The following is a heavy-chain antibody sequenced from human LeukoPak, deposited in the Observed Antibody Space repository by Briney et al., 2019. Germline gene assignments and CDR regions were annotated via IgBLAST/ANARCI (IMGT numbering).Heavy chain of an antibody. D-gene: IGHD6-19*01. CDR2: ISGSGGST. J-gene: IGHJ4*02. CDR3: ATDQRIAVAGTYEQRQYYFDY. V-gene: IGHV3-23*01. CDR1: AFTFGSNA. Sequence: GRSPRLSCAASAFTFGSNAISSVRHAPGKWLEWVSSISGSGGSTYYADTVKGRFTISRDNSKNTLYLQMNSLRAEDTAVYYCATDQRIAVAGTYEQRQYYFDYWGQGTLVTVSS.